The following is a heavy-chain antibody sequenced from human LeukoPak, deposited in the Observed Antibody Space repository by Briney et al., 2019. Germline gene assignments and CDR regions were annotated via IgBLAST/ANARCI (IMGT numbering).Heavy chain of an antibody. CDR1: GGSISSSSYY. CDR3: AGSAAHYDVLTGFYPRGAFDY. Sequence: SETLSLTCTVSGGSISSSSYYWGWIRQSPGKGLEWIATIYYSGSTYYNPSLRSRVTIAVDTSKNQVSLKLSSVNAADTAVYYCAGSAAHYDVLTGFYPRGAFDYWGQGTLVTVSS. V-gene: IGHV4-39*01. D-gene: IGHD3-9*01. J-gene: IGHJ4*02. CDR2: IYYSGST.